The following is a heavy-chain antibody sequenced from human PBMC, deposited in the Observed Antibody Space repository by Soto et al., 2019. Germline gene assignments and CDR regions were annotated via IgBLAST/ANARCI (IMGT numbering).Heavy chain of an antibody. Sequence: TQSLTCTVSGGSISSGGYYWSWIRQHPGKGLEWIGYIYYSGSTYYNPSLKSRVTISVDTSKNQFSLKLSSVTAADTAVYYCARGPPYCGGDCYRITPFDYWGQGTLVTVSS. CDR2: IYYSGST. CDR3: ARGPPYCGGDCYRITPFDY. J-gene: IGHJ4*02. CDR1: GGSISSGGYY. V-gene: IGHV4-31*03. D-gene: IGHD2-21*02.